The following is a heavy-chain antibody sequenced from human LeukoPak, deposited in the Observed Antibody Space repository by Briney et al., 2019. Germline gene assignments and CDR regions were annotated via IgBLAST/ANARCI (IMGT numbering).Heavy chain of an antibody. J-gene: IGHJ4*02. CDR2: IYYSGST. D-gene: IGHD6-13*01. CDR3: AGLRLPRIAAAAD. Sequence: SETLSLTCTVSGGSISSSSYYWGWIRQPPGKGLEWIGSIYYSGSTYYNPSLKSRVTISVDTSKNQFSLKLSSVTAADTAVYYCAGLRLPRIAAAADWGQGTLVTVSS. CDR1: GGSISSSSYY. V-gene: IGHV4-39*01.